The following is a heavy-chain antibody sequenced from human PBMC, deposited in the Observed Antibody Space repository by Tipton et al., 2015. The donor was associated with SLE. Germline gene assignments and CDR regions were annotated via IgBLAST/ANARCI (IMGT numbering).Heavy chain of an antibody. J-gene: IGHJ5*02. CDR1: GGSISSYY. CDR2: IYYSGST. D-gene: IGHD3/OR15-3a*01. Sequence: TLSLTCTVSGGSISSYYWSWIRQPPGKGLEWIGYIYYSGSTNYNPSLKSRVTISVDTSKNQFSLKLSSVTAADTAVYYCARDDHGRRWFDPWGQGTLVTVSS. CDR3: ARDDHGRRWFDP. V-gene: IGHV4-59*12.